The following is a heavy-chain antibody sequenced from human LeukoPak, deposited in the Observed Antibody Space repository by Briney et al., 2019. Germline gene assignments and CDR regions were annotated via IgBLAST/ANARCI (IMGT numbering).Heavy chain of an antibody. D-gene: IGHD3-9*01. CDR3: ARRAGIGYYDILTGYYAWFDP. V-gene: IGHV1-69*06. CDR2: IIPIFGTA. J-gene: IGHJ5*02. CDR1: GGTFSSYA. Sequence: ASVKVSCKVSGGTFSSYAISWVRQAPGQGLDWVGGIIPIFGTANYAQKFQGRVTITADKSTSTAYMELSSLRSEDTAVYYCARRAGIGYYDILTGYYAWFDPWGQGTLVTVSS.